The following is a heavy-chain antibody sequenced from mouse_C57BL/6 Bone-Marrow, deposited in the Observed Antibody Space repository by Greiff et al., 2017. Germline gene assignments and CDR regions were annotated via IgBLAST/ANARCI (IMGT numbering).Heavy chain of an antibody. J-gene: IGHJ2*01. Sequence: QVQLQQSGAELVRPGTSVKVSCKASGYAFTNYLIEWVKQRPGQGLEWIGVINPGSGGTNYNEKFKGKATLTADKSSSTAYMQLSSLTSEDSAVYFCARGRDYYGSSYNYWGQGNTLTVSS. D-gene: IGHD1-1*01. V-gene: IGHV1-54*01. CDR2: INPGSGGT. CDR1: GYAFTNYL. CDR3: ARGRDYYGSSYNY.